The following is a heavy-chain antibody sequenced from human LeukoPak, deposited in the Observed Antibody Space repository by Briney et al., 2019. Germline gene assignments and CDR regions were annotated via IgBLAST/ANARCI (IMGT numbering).Heavy chain of an antibody. J-gene: IGHJ4*02. CDR2: IYYTGRT. Sequence: PAETLSLTCAVSGGSVSSSGYYWSWIRQPPGKGLEWIAYIYYTGRTNYNPSLKSRVTISLDTSNSQFSLKLRSVTAADTAVYYCARRIESLYYFDYWGQGTLVSVSS. V-gene: IGHV4-61*08. D-gene: IGHD2-8*01. CDR3: ARRIESLYYFDY. CDR1: GGSVSSSGYY.